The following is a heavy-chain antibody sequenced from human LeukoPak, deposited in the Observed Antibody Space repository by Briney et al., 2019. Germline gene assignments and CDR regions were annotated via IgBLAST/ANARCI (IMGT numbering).Heavy chain of an antibody. CDR2: IYHSGST. CDR3: ARTKLYCSGGSCYSSLDY. Sequence: SETLFLTCAVSGGSISSSNWWSWVRQPPGKGLEWTGEIYHSGSTISNPSLKSRVTISVDTSKNQFSLKLTSVTAADTALYYCARTKLYCSGGSCYSSLDYWGQGTLVTVSS. D-gene: IGHD2-15*01. J-gene: IGHJ4*02. V-gene: IGHV4-4*02. CDR1: GGSISSSNW.